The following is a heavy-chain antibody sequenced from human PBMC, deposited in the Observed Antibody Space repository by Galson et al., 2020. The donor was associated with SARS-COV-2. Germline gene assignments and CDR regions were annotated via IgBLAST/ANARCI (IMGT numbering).Heavy chain of an antibody. V-gene: IGHV3-11*06. Sequence: GESRKNLCGASGFTFNDYYMSWIRQAPGKGLEWVSYISSSSSYTNYAASVKGRFTISRDNAKNSLYLQMNSLRAEDTAVYYCARDIVGASYFDYWGQGTLVTVSS. CDR2: ISSSSSYT. CDR1: GFTFNDYY. J-gene: IGHJ4*02. D-gene: IGHD1-26*01. CDR3: ARDIVGASYFDY.